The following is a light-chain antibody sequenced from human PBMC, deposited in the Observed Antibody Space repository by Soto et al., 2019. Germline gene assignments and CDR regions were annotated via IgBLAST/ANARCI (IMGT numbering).Light chain of an antibody. V-gene: IGKV3-20*01. CDR1: QILSSNY. J-gene: IGKJ5*01. Sequence: EIVLTQSPGTLSLSPGEGATLSCRASQILSSNYLAWYQQKPGQAPRLLIYGESRRATGIPDRFSGSGSGTDFPLAIRRLEPEDSAVYYCQQYGGSPSITFGQGTRLEIK. CDR3: QQYGGSPSIT. CDR2: GES.